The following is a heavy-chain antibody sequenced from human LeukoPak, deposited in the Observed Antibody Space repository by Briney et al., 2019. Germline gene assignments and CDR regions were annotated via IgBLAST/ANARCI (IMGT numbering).Heavy chain of an antibody. V-gene: IGHV4-4*07. CDR2: IYTSGST. J-gene: IGHJ6*03. CDR1: GGSISTYY. Sequence: SETQSLTCTVSGGSISTYYWSWIRQPAGKGLEWIGRIYTSGSTNYNPSLKSRVTMSVDTSKNQFSLKLSSVTAADTAVYYCARENTMIVVVIPYYYYYMDVWGKGTTVTVSS. CDR3: ARENTMIVVVIPYYYYYMDV. D-gene: IGHD3-22*01.